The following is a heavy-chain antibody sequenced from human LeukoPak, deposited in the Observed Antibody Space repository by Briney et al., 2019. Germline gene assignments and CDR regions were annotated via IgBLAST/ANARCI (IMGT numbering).Heavy chain of an antibody. V-gene: IGHV3-11*04. Sequence: RAGGSLRLSCAASGFTFSDNYMTWVRQAPGRGLEWLSYISGNGRDIQYADSVKGRFTLSRDNAKNSLYLQMNSLRAEDTAVYYCARAAGTIFGVVTIWGKGTTVTVSS. CDR1: GFTFSDNY. J-gene: IGHJ6*04. CDR3: ARAAGTIFGVVTI. CDR2: ISGNGRDI. D-gene: IGHD3-3*01.